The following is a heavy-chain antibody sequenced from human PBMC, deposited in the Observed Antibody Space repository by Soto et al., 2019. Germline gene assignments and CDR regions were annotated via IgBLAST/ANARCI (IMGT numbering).Heavy chain of an antibody. CDR2: INAGNGNT. J-gene: IGHJ4*02. CDR3: ARDRTTVTTPCGFDY. D-gene: IGHD4-17*01. Sequence: ASVKVSCKASGYTFTSYAMHWVRQAPGQRLEWMGWINAGNGNTKYSQKFQGRVTITRDTSASTAYMELSSLRSEDTAVYYCARDRTTVTTPCGFDYWGQGTLVTVSS. V-gene: IGHV1-3*01. CDR1: GYTFTSYA.